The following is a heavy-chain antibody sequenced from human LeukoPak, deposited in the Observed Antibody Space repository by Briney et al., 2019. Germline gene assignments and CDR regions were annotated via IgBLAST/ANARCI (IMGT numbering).Heavy chain of an antibody. D-gene: IGHD4-23*01. CDR1: GGSFSGYY. CDR2: INHSGST. CDR3: ARLYGGNSNNYYCDY. J-gene: IGHJ4*02. V-gene: IGHV4-34*01. Sequence: PSETLSLTCAVYGGSFSGYYWSWIRQPPGKGLEWIGEINHSGSTNYSPSLKSRVTMSVDTSKNQFSLKLSSVTAADTAVYYCARLYGGNSNNYYCDYWGQGTLVTVSS.